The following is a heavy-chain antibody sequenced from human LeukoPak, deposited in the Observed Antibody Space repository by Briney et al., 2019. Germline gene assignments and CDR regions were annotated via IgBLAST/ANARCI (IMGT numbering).Heavy chain of an antibody. CDR1: GGSISSSCYY. J-gene: IGHJ4*02. CDR3: ARPDYYDSSGYYWSSWYYFDY. Sequence: SETLSLTCTVSGGSISSSCYYWGWIRQPPGKGLEWIGSIYYSGSTYYNPSLKSRVTISVDTSKNQFSLKLSSVTAADTAVYYCARPDYYDSSGYYWSSWYYFDYWGQGTLVTVSS. V-gene: IGHV4-39*01. D-gene: IGHD3-22*01. CDR2: IYYSGST.